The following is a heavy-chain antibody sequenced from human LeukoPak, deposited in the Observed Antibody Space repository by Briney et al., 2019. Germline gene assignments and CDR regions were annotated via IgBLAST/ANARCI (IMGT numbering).Heavy chain of an antibody. D-gene: IGHD6-6*01. CDR3: ARGRRGAARPRGYYYYYMDV. CDR1: GGSFSGYY. V-gene: IGHV4-34*01. Sequence: SETLSLTCAVYGGSFSGYYWSWIRQPPGKGLEWIGEINHSGSTNYNPSLKSRVTISVDTSKNQFSLKLSSVTAADTAVYYCARGRRGAARPRGYYYYYMDVWGKGTTVTVSS. J-gene: IGHJ6*03. CDR2: INHSGST.